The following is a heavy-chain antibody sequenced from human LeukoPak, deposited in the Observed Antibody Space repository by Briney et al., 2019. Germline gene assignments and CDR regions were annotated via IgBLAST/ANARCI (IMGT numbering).Heavy chain of an antibody. J-gene: IGHJ4*02. CDR2: IYHSGST. Sequence: SETLSLTCAVSGYSISSGYYWGWIRQPPGKGLEWIGSIYHSGSTYYNPSLKSRVTISVDTSKNQFSLKPSSVTAADTAVYYCARESDDSSGYFDYWGQGTLVTVSS. CDR3: ARESDDSSGYFDY. V-gene: IGHV4-38-2*02. CDR1: GYSISSGYY. D-gene: IGHD3-22*01.